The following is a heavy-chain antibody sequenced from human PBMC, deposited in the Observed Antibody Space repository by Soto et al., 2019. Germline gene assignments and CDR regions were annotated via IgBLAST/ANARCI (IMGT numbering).Heavy chain of an antibody. Sequence: SETLSLTCTVSGGSISSGNYYWSWIRQPPGKGLEWIGEINHSGSTNYNPSLKSRVTISVDTSKNQFSLKLSSVTAADTAVYYCARGGTYYYDSSGYYRLDYWGEGNLVTVSS. D-gene: IGHD3-22*01. V-gene: IGHV4-39*07. CDR2: INHSGST. CDR1: GGSISSGNYY. J-gene: IGHJ4*02. CDR3: ARGGTYYYDSSGYYRLDY.